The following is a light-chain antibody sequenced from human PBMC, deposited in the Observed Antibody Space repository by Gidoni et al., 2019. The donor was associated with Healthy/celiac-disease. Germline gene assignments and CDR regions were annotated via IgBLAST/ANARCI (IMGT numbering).Light chain of an antibody. Sequence: ALTQPASVSGSPGQSITISCTGTSSDVGGYNYVSWYQQHPGKAPKLMIYDVSNRPSGVSNRFSGSKSGNTASLTISGLQAEDEADYYCSSYTSSSTWVFGGGTKLTVL. CDR1: SSDVGGYNY. V-gene: IGLV2-14*03. CDR3: SSYTSSSTWV. CDR2: DVS. J-gene: IGLJ3*02.